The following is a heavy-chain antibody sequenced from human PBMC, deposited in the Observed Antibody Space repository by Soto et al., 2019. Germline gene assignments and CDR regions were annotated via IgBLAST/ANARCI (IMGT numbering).Heavy chain of an antibody. V-gene: IGHV3-15*07. J-gene: IGHJ4*02. CDR2: IKSKTDGGTT. D-gene: IGHD6-6*01. CDR1: GFTFSIAW. CDR3: ATQRQLDY. Sequence: PGGSLRLSCAASGFTFSIAWMDWVRQAPGKGLEWVGLIKSKTDGGTTDYAAPARGRFTISRDDSKNTVYLQLNSLKTEDTAVYYCATQRQLDYWGQGTLVTVS.